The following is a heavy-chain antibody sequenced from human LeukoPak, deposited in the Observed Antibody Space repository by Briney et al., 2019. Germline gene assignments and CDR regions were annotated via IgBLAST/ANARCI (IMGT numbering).Heavy chain of an antibody. CDR3: ARYCSGGSCYSEFTFDH. Sequence: GESLKISCKGSGYSFTSYWIGWVRQMPGKGLEWMGIIYPGDSDTRYSPSFQGQVTISADKSISTAYLQWSSLKASDTAMYYCARYCSGGSCYSEFTFDHWGQGTLVTVSS. D-gene: IGHD2-15*01. J-gene: IGHJ4*02. V-gene: IGHV5-51*01. CDR2: IYPGDSDT. CDR1: GYSFTSYW.